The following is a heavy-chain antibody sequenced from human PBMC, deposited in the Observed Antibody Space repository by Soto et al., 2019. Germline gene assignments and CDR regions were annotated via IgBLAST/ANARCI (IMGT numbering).Heavy chain of an antibody. CDR2: IYYSGST. CDR3: ARHQGYCISTSCYSFVDYYYYGMDV. CDR1: GGSISSSSYY. Sequence: SETLSLTCTVSGGSISSSSYYWGWIRQPPGKGLEWFGSIYYSGSTYYNPSLKSRVTISVDTSKNQFSLKLSSVTAADTAVYYCARHQGYCISTSCYSFVDYYYYGMDVWGQGTTVT. J-gene: IGHJ6*02. V-gene: IGHV4-39*01. D-gene: IGHD2-2*01.